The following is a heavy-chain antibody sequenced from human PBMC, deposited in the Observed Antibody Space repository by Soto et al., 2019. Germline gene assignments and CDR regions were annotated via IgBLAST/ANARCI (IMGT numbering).Heavy chain of an antibody. CDR2: FTRSGNT. CDR1: GFTFSNYA. Sequence: PGGSLRLSCAASGFTFSNYAMSWVRQAPGKGLEWVSTFTRSGNTYYADSVKGRFTISRDNSKNTLYLQMNSLRAEDTAVYYCAKGVRITIPYNWFDPWGQGTLVTVSS. CDR3: AKGVRITIPYNWFDP. V-gene: IGHV3-23*01. D-gene: IGHD3-3*01. J-gene: IGHJ5*02.